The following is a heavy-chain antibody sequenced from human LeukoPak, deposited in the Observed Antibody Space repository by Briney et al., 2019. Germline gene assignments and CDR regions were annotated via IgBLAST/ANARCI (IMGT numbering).Heavy chain of an antibody. Sequence: PGGSLTLSCSGSGFIGGSEYMTCVRQAPGEGVEYVSVIYKGGTPEYADSVRGRFTISRENSKNTLYLQMDSLRADDTAVYYCARGMNWNDLSLDSWGQGTLVTVS. CDR2: IYKGGTP. CDR1: GFIGGSEY. V-gene: IGHV3-53*01. D-gene: IGHD1-1*01. J-gene: IGHJ4*02. CDR3: ARGMNWNDLSLDS.